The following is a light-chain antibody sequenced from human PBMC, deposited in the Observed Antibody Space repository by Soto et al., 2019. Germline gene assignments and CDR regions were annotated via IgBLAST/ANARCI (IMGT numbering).Light chain of an antibody. CDR1: SSDVGGYNY. Sequence: QSALTQPASVSGPPGQSITISCTGTSSDVGGYNYVSWYQQHPGKAPKLMIYEVNNRPSGVSDRFSGSKSGNTASLTISGLQADDEADYYCSSYPSSNTLVFGGGTKVTVL. V-gene: IGLV2-14*01. CDR2: EVN. J-gene: IGLJ2*01. CDR3: SSYPSSNTLV.